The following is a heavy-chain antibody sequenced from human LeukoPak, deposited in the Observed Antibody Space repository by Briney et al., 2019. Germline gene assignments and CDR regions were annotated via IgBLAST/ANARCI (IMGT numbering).Heavy chain of an antibody. J-gene: IGHJ3*02. Sequence: GRSLRLSCAASGFTFSNYAMHWVRQAPGKGREWGAVIGYDGRKKYYADSEKGRLTISRDTSKKTLYLQLNSLRAEDTAIYYCARVSCGGDCYYDAFDIWGQGTMVTVST. CDR3: ARVSCGGDCYYDAFDI. CDR1: GFTFSNYA. V-gene: IGHV3-33*01. CDR2: IGYDGRKK. D-gene: IGHD2-21*02.